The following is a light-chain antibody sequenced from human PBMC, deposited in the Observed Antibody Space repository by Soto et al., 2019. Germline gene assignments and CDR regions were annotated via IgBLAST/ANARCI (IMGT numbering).Light chain of an antibody. CDR1: SSDVGGYNH. CDR3: SSSASSSSYV. Sequence: QSVLAQPASVSGSPGQSITISCTGTSSDVGGYNHVSWYQIHPGKAPKLIIYEVTSRPSGVSYRFSGSKSGNSASLTISGLQAEDEADYYCSSSASSSSYVLGGGTKSPS. V-gene: IGLV2-14*01. J-gene: IGLJ1*01. CDR2: EVT.